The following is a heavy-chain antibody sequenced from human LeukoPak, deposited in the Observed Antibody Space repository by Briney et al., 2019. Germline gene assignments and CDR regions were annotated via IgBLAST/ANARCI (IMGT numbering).Heavy chain of an antibody. CDR2: INHSGST. J-gene: IGHJ4*02. CDR1: GGSFSGYY. D-gene: IGHD2-15*01. Sequence: SETLSLTCAVYGGSFSGYYWSWIRQPPGKGLEWIGEINHSGSTNYNPSLKSRVTISVDTSKNQFSLKLSSVTAADTAVYYCASGRATGYCSGGSCPVFDYWGQGTLVTVSS. V-gene: IGHV4-34*01. CDR3: ASGRATGYCSGGSCPVFDY.